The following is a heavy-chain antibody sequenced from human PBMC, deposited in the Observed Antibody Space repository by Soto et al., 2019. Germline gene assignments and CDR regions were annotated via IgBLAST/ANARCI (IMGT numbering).Heavy chain of an antibody. D-gene: IGHD2-2*02. CDR1: GYTFTDYS. CDR2: INTHNGHT. CDR3: ARTDTWAY. V-gene: IGHV1-18*04. Sequence: QVQLVQSGAEVKKPGASVKVSCKTSGYTFTDYSMNWVRQAPGQRLEWMGWINTHNGHTQYSPRFDDRVTMTTDPSASTAYMELKGLRSDYTAVYYCARTDTWAYWGQGTLVTVAS. J-gene: IGHJ4*02.